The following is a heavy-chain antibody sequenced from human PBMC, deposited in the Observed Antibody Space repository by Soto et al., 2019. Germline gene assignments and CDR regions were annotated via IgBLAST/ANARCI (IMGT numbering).Heavy chain of an antibody. CDR1: GYTFTGYY. D-gene: IGHD6-19*01. CDR3: AADSKGSGWYYPKPLYYYYYYGMDV. CDR2: INPNSGGT. J-gene: IGHJ6*02. V-gene: IGHV1-2*02. Sequence: ASVKVSCKASGYTFTGYYMHWVRQAPGQGLEWMGWINPNSGGTNYAQKFQGRVTMTRDTSISTAYMELSSLRSEETAVYYCAADSKGSGWYYPKPLYYYYYYGMDVWGQGATVTVSS.